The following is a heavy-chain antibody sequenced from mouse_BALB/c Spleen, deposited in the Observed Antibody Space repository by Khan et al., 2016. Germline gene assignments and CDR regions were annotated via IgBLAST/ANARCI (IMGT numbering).Heavy chain of an antibody. D-gene: IGHD2-14*01. V-gene: IGHV3-1*02. J-gene: IGHJ4*01. CDR2: IHYSGNT. Sequence: EVQLQESGPDLVKPSQSLSLTCTVSGYSITSGYSWQWIRQFPGNKLEWMGYIHYSGNTNYNPSLKSRISITRDTSKNQFFLQLNSVTTEDTATXFFSRSDFYRYDDAMDYWGQGMSVTVSS. CDR1: GYSITSGYS. CDR3: SRSDFYRYDDAMDY.